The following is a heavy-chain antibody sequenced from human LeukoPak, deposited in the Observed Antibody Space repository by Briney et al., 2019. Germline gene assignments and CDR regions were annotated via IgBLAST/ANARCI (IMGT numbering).Heavy chain of an antibody. D-gene: IGHD3-10*01. CDR2: IYHSGST. V-gene: IGHV4-30-2*01. Sequence: PSQTLSLACAVSGGSIISGGYSWSWIRQPPGKGLEWIGYIYHSGSTYYNPSLKSRVTMSLDRSKNQFSLKVSSVTAADTAVYYCAVGGVYLRGGAEAFDIWGQGTMVTVSS. J-gene: IGHJ3*02. CDR3: AVGGVYLRGGAEAFDI. CDR1: GGSIISGGYS.